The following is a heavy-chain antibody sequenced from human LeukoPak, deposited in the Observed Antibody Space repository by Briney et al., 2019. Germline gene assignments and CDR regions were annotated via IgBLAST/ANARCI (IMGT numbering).Heavy chain of an antibody. J-gene: IGHJ4*02. D-gene: IGHD3-9*01. CDR3: ARDSWDILTGYYSHYLDY. Sequence: GGSLRLSCAATGFTFSSSTMHWVRLAPGKGLEWVAIVSYDGTDKHYADSVKGRFTISRDNSKNMIYLRMNSLRVEDTAVYYCARDSWDILTGYYSHYLDYWGQGTLVTVSS. V-gene: IGHV3-30*04. CDR2: VSYDGTDK. CDR1: GFTFSSST.